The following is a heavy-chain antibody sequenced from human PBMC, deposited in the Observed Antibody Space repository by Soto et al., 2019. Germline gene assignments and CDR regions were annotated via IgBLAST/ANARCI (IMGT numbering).Heavy chain of an antibody. Sequence: QVYLQESGPGLVKPSGTLSLTCAVSGASVSTPYWWTWVRQPPGKDLEWIGDVYHTGGNNYNPSLMSRVTISLDKSKNQFSLDMISVTAADTAIYYCAYSTGWYRLDVWCQGTMVIVSS. CDR1: GASVSTPYW. V-gene: IGHV4-4*02. CDR3: AYSTGWYRLDV. D-gene: IGHD6-19*01. J-gene: IGHJ3*01. CDR2: VYHTGGN.